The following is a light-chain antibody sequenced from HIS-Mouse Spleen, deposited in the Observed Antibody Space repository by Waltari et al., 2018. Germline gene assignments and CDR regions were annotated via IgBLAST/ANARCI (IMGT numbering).Light chain of an antibody. Sequence: SYELTQPPSVSVSPGQTARITCSGDAFPTQYAYWYQQKPGQAPVLVIYKDSERPPGIPERFSGSSSGTTVTLTISGVQAEDEADYYCQSADSSGTYSVVFGGGTKLTVL. CDR2: KDS. CDR3: QSADSSGTYSVV. V-gene: IGLV3-25*03. J-gene: IGLJ2*01. CDR1: AFPTQY.